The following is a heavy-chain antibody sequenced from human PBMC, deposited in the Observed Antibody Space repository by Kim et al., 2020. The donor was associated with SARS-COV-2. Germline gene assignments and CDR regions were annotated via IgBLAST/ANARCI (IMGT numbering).Heavy chain of an antibody. Sequence: DSIKGRFTIPRSNSKNTVYLQMHSLRAEDTALYYCAKDPIAGDKLVWFDSWGQGTLVTVSS. J-gene: IGHJ5*01. CDR3: AKDPIAGDKLVWFDS. V-gene: IGHV3-23*01. D-gene: IGHD6-13*01.